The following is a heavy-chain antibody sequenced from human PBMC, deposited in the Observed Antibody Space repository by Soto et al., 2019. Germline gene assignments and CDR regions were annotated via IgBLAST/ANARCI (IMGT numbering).Heavy chain of an antibody. D-gene: IGHD2-2*03. Sequence: PGGSLRLSCAASGFTFSSYNMKWVRQAPGEGLEWVSSISSSSSYIYYADSVKGRVTVSRDNARKSLFLQMNSLRAEDTAVYYCARDGLSDYYGMDVWGQGATVTVSS. CDR3: ARDGLSDYYGMDV. CDR2: ISSSSSYI. CDR1: GFTFSSYN. V-gene: IGHV3-21*01. J-gene: IGHJ6*02.